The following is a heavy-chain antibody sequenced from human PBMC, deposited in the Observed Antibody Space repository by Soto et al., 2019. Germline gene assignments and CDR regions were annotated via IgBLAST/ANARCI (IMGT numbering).Heavy chain of an antibody. CDR3: ARDRSTHDY. CDR1: GYTFTNYG. Sequence: ASVKVSCKASGYTFTNYGISWVRQAPGQGLEWMGWISAYNGNADYAQKFQGRVTMTTDTSTTTAYMELRSLRSDDTAMYYCARDRSTHDYWGRGTLVTVSS. CDR2: ISAYNGNA. V-gene: IGHV1-18*01. J-gene: IGHJ4*02. D-gene: IGHD2-15*01.